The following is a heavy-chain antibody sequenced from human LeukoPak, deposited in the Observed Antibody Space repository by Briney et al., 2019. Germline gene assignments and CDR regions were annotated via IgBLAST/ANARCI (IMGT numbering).Heavy chain of an antibody. Sequence: GGSLRLSCAASGFTFNDYAMHWVRQAPGKGLEWVSAIDWDGSTTYYGDSVEGRFTISRDNAKNTLYLQMNSLRAEDTAVYYCARVHRLRLGELSLYDYWGQGTLVTVSS. V-gene: IGHV3-43D*03. CDR1: GFTFNDYA. CDR3: ARVHRLRLGELSLYDY. CDR2: IDWDGSTT. J-gene: IGHJ4*02. D-gene: IGHD3-16*02.